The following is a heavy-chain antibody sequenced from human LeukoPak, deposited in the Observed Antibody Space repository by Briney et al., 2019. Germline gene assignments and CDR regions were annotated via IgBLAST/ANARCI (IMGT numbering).Heavy chain of an antibody. CDR1: GGTFSSYA. V-gene: IGHV1-69*13. D-gene: IGHD5-12*01. Sequence: SVKVSCKASGGTFSSYAISWVRQAPGQGLEWMGGIIPIFGTANYAQKFQGRVTITADESTSTAYMELSSLRSEDTAVYYCARAQRSGYENDGLVRAFDIWGQGTMVAVSS. CDR2: IIPIFGTA. CDR3: ARAQRSGYENDGLVRAFDI. J-gene: IGHJ3*02.